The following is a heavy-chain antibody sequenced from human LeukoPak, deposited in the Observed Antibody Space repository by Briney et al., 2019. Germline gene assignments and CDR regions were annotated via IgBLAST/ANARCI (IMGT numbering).Heavy chain of an antibody. J-gene: IGHJ3*02. CDR3: ARFRVGDYVWGSYRYEVGAFDI. D-gene: IGHD3-16*02. CDR2: IDYSGST. V-gene: IGHV4-59*08. Sequence: SETLSLTCTVSGGSISSYYWSWIRQPPGKGLEWIGYIDYSGSTNYNPSLKSRVTISVDTSKNQFSLKLSSVTAADTAVYYCARFRVGDYVWGSYRYEVGAFDIWGQGTMVTVSS. CDR1: GGSISSYY.